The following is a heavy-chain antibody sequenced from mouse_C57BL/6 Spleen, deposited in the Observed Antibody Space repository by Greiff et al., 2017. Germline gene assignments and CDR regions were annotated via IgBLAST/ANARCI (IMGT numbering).Heavy chain of an antibody. CDR1: GFTFSSYG. J-gene: IGHJ4*01. CDR3: ARHPVEAMDY. D-gene: IGHD1-1*01. CDR2: ISSGGSYT. Sequence: DVKLVESGGDLVKPGGSLKLSCAASGFTFSSYGMSWVRQTPDKRLEWVATISSGGSYTYYPDSVKGRFTISRDNAKNTLYLQMSSLKSEDTAMYYCARHPVEAMDYWGQGTSVTVSS. V-gene: IGHV5-6*02.